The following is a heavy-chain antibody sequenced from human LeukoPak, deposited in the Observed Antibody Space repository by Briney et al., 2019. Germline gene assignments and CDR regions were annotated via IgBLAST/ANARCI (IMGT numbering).Heavy chain of an antibody. CDR3: ARTSGYSYGYLDY. Sequence: SETLSLTCSVSGGSISSSLYFWGWIRQPPGKGLEWIGNIYYTGTTYYKPSFNSRVTILVDTSKNQFSLKLSSVTAADTAVYYCARTSGYSYGYLDYWGQGTLVTVSS. D-gene: IGHD5-18*01. V-gene: IGHV4-39*07. J-gene: IGHJ4*02. CDR1: GGSISSSLYF. CDR2: IYYTGTT.